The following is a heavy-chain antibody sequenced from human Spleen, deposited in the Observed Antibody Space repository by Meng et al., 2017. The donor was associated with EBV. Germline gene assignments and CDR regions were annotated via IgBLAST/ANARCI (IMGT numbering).Heavy chain of an antibody. J-gene: IGHJ4*02. V-gene: IGHV4-61*01. D-gene: IGHD3-10*01. Sequence: QLPGQEAGPSGRKPSRTLAPTCTVPGGAVRGASYYWTWIRQPPGKALEWIGYIHYSGNPNYNSSLKRRVTISVDMSKNQFSLRLSSVTAADTAVYYCARLFYYGSGRLKFDFWGQGTLVTVS. CDR3: ARLFYYGSGRLKFDF. CDR2: IHYSGNP. CDR1: GGAVRGASYY.